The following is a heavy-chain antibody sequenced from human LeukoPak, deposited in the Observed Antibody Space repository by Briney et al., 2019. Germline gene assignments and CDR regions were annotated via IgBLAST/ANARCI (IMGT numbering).Heavy chain of an antibody. V-gene: IGHV4-4*07. CDR1: GGSISSYY. D-gene: IGHD4-11*01. Sequence: SETLSLTCTVSGGSISSYYWSWIRQPAGKGLEWVGRIHTSGGTNYNPSLKSRVTMSVDTSKNQFSLKPSSVTAADTAVYYCARDSALETTVYRSDVFDIWGQGTMVTVSS. CDR2: IHTSGGT. CDR3: ARDSALETTVYRSDVFDI. J-gene: IGHJ3*02.